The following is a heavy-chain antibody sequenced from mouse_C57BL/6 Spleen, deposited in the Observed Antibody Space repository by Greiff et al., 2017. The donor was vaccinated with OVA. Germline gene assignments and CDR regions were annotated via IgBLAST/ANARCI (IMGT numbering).Heavy chain of an antibody. CDR2: IDPSDSYT. J-gene: IGHJ2*01. CDR3: ARSGTTVVAIDFDY. V-gene: IGHV1-69*01. Sequence: QVQLQQPGAELVMPGASVKLSCKASGYTFTSYWMHWVKQRPGQGLEWIGEIDPSDSYTNYNQKFKGKSTLTVDKSSSTAYMQLSSLTSEDSAVYYCARSGTTVVAIDFDYWGQGTTLTVSS. CDR1: GYTFTSYW. D-gene: IGHD1-1*01.